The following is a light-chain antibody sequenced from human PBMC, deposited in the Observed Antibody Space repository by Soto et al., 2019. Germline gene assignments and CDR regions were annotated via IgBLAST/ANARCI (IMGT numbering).Light chain of an antibody. CDR1: PRISSW. CDR3: QQYNSYWT. Sequence: IQMSQSLSTLSSSVGDRVTSTCRARPRISSWLAWYQQKPGKAPKLLNYDASSLESVVTSRFSGSRSWTAFPLPISSLPPDDFATYYCQQYNSYWTFGQGTKVEIK. J-gene: IGKJ1*01. V-gene: IGKV1-5*01. CDR2: DAS.